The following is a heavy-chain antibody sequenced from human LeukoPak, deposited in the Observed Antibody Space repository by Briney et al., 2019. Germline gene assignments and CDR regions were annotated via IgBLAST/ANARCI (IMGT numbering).Heavy chain of an antibody. Sequence: ASVKVSCKASGYTFTGYYMHWVRQAPGQGLEWMGWINPNSGAANYAQKFQGRVTMTRDTSISTAYMELTTLRSDDTALYYCARDSGSFFHDAFDIWGQGTVVTVSS. CDR1: GYTFTGYY. CDR2: INPNSGAA. J-gene: IGHJ3*02. V-gene: IGHV1-2*02. D-gene: IGHD1-26*01. CDR3: ARDSGSFFHDAFDI.